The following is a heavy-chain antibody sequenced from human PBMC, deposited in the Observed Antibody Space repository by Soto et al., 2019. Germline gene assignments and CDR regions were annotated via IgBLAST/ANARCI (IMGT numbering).Heavy chain of an antibody. CDR3: ASERATAGTSPFFDY. Sequence: QVQLVQSGAEVKKPGSSVKVSCKASGGTFSSYAISWVRQAPGQGPEWMGGIIPIFGTANYAQKFQGRVTITADESTSTAYMELSSLRSEDTAVYYCASERATAGTSPFFDYWGQGTLVTVSS. D-gene: IGHD6-13*01. J-gene: IGHJ4*02. CDR1: GGTFSSYA. V-gene: IGHV1-69*01. CDR2: IIPIFGTA.